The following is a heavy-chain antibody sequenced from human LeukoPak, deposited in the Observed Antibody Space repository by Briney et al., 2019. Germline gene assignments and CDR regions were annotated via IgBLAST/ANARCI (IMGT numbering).Heavy chain of an antibody. CDR1: GFTVSSNY. V-gene: IGHV3-66*02. D-gene: IGHD1-26*01. J-gene: IGHJ4*02. CDR2: IYSGGST. CDR3: ARDRTPWELHLDY. Sequence: RGSLRLSCAASGFTVSSNYMSWVRQAPGKGLEWVSVIYSGGSTYYADSVKGRFTISRDNSKNTLYLQMNSLRAEDTAVYYCARDRTPWELHLDYWGQGTLVTVSS.